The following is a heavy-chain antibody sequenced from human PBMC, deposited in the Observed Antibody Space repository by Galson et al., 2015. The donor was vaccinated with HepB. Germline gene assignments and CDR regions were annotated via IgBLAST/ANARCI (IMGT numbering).Heavy chain of an antibody. CDR3: ATDHPRRDYGDYVWVKWAFDI. V-gene: IGHV1-24*01. J-gene: IGHJ3*02. Sequence: SVKVSCKVSGYTLTELSMHWVRQAPGKGLEWMGGFDPEDGEAIYAQKFQGRVTMTEDTSTDTAYMELSSLRSEDTAVYYCATDHPRRDYGDYVWVKWAFDIWGQGTMVTVSS. CDR2: FDPEDGEA. CDR1: GYTLTELS. D-gene: IGHD4-17*01.